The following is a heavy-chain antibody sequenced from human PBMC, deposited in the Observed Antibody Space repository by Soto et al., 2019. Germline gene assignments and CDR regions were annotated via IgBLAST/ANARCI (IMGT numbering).Heavy chain of an antibody. Sequence: QVQLVESGGGVVQPGRSLRLSCAASGFTFSSYAMHWVRQAPGKGLEWVAVISYDGSNKYYADSVKGRFTTSRDNSKNTLYLQMNSLRAEDTAVYYCARDLDRYGGYVPWFDPWGQGTLVTVSS. CDR1: GFTFSSYA. D-gene: IGHD5-12*01. CDR2: ISYDGSNK. J-gene: IGHJ5*02. V-gene: IGHV3-30-3*01. CDR3: ARDLDRYGGYVPWFDP.